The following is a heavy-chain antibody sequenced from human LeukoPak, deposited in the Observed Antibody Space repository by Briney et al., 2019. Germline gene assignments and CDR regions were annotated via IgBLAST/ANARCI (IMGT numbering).Heavy chain of an antibody. CDR1: GYSISSGYY. V-gene: IGHV4-38-2*02. CDR3: ARMRLGAYCGGDCYFFDY. D-gene: IGHD2-21*02. Sequence: SETLSLTCTVSGYSISSGYYWGWIRQPPGKGLEWIGSIYHSGSTYYNPSLKSRVTISVDTSKNQFSLKLSSVTAADTAVYYCARMRLGAYCGGDCYFFDYWGQGTLVTVSS. CDR2: IYHSGST. J-gene: IGHJ4*02.